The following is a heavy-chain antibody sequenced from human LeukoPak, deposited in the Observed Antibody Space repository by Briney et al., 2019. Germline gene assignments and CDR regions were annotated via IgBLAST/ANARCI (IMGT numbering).Heavy chain of an antibody. J-gene: IGHJ4*02. Sequence: KFQGRVTITRDTSASTAYMGLSSLRSEDTAVYYCARGPRCYYDSSGVSDYWGQGTLVTVSS. D-gene: IGHD3-22*01. V-gene: IGHV1-3*01. CDR3: ARGPRCYYDSSGVSDY.